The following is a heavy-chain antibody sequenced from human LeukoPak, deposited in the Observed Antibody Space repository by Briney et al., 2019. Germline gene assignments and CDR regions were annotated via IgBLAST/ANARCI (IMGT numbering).Heavy chain of an antibody. V-gene: IGHV4-59*01. J-gene: IGHJ4*02. CDR2: IYYSGST. CDR3: ARGRHYYDSSGYYLQSYYFDY. D-gene: IGHD3-22*01. CDR1: GGSISSYY. Sequence: ETLSLTCTVSGGSISSYYWSWIRQPPGKGLEWIGYIYYSGSTNYNPSLKSRVTISVDTSKNQSSLKLSSVTAADTAVYYCARGRHYYDSSGYYLQSYYFDYWGQGTLVTVSS.